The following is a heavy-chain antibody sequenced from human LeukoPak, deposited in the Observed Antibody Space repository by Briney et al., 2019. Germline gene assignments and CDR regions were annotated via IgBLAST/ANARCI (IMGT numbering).Heavy chain of an antibody. D-gene: IGHD5-18*01. CDR1: GGSISSYY. CDR3: ARVQIGYSYGLFDY. V-gene: IGHV4-59*01. CDR2: IYYSWST. Sequence: PSETLSLTCTVSGGSISSYYWSWIRQPPGKGLEWIGYIYYSWSTNYNPPLKSRATISVHTSKNQFSLKLSSVPAADTAVYYCARVQIGYSYGLFDYWGQGTLVTVSS. J-gene: IGHJ4*02.